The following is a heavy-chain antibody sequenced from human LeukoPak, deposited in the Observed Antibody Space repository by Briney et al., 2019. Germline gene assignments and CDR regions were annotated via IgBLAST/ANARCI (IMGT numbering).Heavy chain of an antibody. J-gene: IGHJ4*02. CDR3: AKDSFVGVQLARLGYFDY. CDR2: IRYDGSNK. Sequence: GGSLRLSCAASGFTFSSYGMHWVRQAPGKGLEWVAFIRYDGSNKYYADSVKGRFTISRDNSKNTLYLQMNSLRAEDTAVYYCAKDSFVGVQLARLGYFDYWGQGTLVTVSS. D-gene: IGHD6-6*01. V-gene: IGHV3-30*02. CDR1: GFTFSSYG.